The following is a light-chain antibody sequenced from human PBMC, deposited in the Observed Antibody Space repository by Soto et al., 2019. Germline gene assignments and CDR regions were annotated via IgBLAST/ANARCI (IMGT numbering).Light chain of an antibody. CDR3: SSYSSGSTLVV. CDR2: EVT. J-gene: IGLJ2*01. V-gene: IGLV2-14*01. CDR1: NSDVGSYIY. Sequence: QSALTPPASVSGSPGQSITISCTGTNSDVGSYIYVSWYQHHPGKVPKLLIYEVTNRPSGVSSRFSGSKSGNTASLTISGLQAEDEADYYCSSYSSGSTLVVFGGGTKLTVL.